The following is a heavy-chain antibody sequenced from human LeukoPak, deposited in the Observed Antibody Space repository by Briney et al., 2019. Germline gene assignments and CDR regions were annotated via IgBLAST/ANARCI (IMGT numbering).Heavy chain of an antibody. CDR1: GGTFSSYA. CDR3: AMSLDIVVVVAAKPNAFDI. D-gene: IGHD2-15*01. Sequence: SVKVSCKASGGTFSSYAISWVRQAPGQGLEWMGRIIPIFGTANYAQKFQGRVTITTDESTSTAYMELSSLRSEDTAVYYCAMSLDIVVVVAAKPNAFDIWGQGTMVTVSS. J-gene: IGHJ3*02. V-gene: IGHV1-69*05. CDR2: IIPIFGTA.